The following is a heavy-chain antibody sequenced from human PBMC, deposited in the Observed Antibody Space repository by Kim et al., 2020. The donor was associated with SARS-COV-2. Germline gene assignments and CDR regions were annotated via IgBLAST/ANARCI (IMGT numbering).Heavy chain of an antibody. Sequence: SETLSLTCAVYGGSFSGYYWSWIRQPPGKGLEWIGEINHSGSTNYNPSLKSRVTISVDTSKNQFSLKLSSVTAADTAVYYCARGWRWLQTSPLHYWGQGTLVTVSS. CDR1: GGSFSGYY. J-gene: IGHJ4*02. CDR2: INHSGST. CDR3: ARGWRWLQTSPLHY. D-gene: IGHD5-12*01. V-gene: IGHV4-34*01.